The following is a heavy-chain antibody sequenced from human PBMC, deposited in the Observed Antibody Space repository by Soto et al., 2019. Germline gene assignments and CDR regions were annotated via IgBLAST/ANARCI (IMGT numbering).Heavy chain of an antibody. CDR3: AKRGILPGHRYFFDS. D-gene: IGHD3-9*01. CDR1: GFTFSTYG. Sequence: QPGGSLRLSCAASGFTFSTYGMSWVRQAPGKGLEWVSTFGSTGNTYYADSVKGRFTISRDNSKNTMYVQMNSLRAADTAVYYCAKRGILPGHRYFFDSWGQGTLVTVSS. J-gene: IGHJ4*02. V-gene: IGHV3-23*01. CDR2: FGSTGNT.